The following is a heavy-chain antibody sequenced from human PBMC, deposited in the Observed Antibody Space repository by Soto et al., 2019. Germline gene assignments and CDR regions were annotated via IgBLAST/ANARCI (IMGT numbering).Heavy chain of an antibody. CDR3: AKAGYPVVMAPYYFDY. J-gene: IGHJ4*02. Sequence: QVQLVESGGGVVQPGRSLRLSCAASGFTFSSYGMHWVRQAPGKGLEWVAVISYDGSNKYYADSVKGRFTISRDNSKNTPYLQMNSLRAEDTAVYYCAKAGYPVVMAPYYFDYWGQGTLVTVSS. V-gene: IGHV3-30*18. CDR2: ISYDGSNK. D-gene: IGHD2-21*01. CDR1: GFTFSSYG.